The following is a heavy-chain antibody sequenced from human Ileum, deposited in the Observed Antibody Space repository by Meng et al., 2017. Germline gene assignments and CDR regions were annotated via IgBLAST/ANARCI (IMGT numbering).Heavy chain of an antibody. CDR3: ARDRRDSSGWFYFDY. Sequence: QLDLAESGPGLVSPSETLSLPCTVSGGSVSSSWSWILQPPGKGLEWIGHIYYSGNTNYNPSLKSRVTISVDTSKNQFSLKLSSVSAADTAVYFCARDRRDSSGWFYFDYWAQGTLVTVSS. D-gene: IGHD6-19*01. CDR2: IYYSGNT. V-gene: IGHV4-59*02. J-gene: IGHJ4*02. CDR1: GGSVSSS.